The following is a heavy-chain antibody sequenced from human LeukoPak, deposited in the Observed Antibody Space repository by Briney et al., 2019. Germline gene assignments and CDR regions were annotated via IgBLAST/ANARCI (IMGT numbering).Heavy chain of an antibody. CDR1: GVSISSGNFY. V-gene: IGHV4-61*09. CDR2: VYSTGNT. D-gene: IGHD2-2*01. Sequence: SETLSLTCTVSGVSISSGNFYWSWIRQSAGKGLEWIGHVYSTGNTKYNPALKSRVTISADTSKNQISLRLRSVTAADTAMFYCARDGDAVSAAIAGAFDLWGRGTMVTVSS. J-gene: IGHJ3*01. CDR3: ARDGDAVSAAIAGAFDL.